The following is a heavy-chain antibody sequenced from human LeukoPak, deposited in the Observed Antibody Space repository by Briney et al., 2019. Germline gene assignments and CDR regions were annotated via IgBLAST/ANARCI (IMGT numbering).Heavy chain of an antibody. CDR3: ATERPDLLIPLPPFDP. CDR1: GYSLTELF. D-gene: IGHD1-14*01. J-gene: IGHJ5*02. CDR2: LDPESGEP. Sequence: ASVKVSCKVSGYSLTELFIHCVRQIAGKGVEWLAGLDPESGEPFYAQKIQGRDTITEDTSPHEAYMELSNLRAHDTPLYNCATERPDLLIPLPPFDPRGQGTLVTVPS. V-gene: IGHV1-24*01.